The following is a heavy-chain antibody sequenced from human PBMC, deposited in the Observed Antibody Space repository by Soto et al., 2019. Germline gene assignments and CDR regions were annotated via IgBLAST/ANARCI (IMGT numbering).Heavy chain of an antibody. CDR2: ICYSGST. CDR3: ARSASDCISTSCYGGFDY. J-gene: IGHJ4*02. V-gene: IGHV4-61*01. Sequence: SETLSLTCTISGRSVSSGSYYWSYIRQPPGKGMEWMGYICYSGSTYDDASRKSRGTISVYTAKNQCSLTLSSVTAADTAVYYCARSASDCISTSCYGGFDYWGQVTLVTVSS. D-gene: IGHD2-2*01. CDR1: GRSVSSGSYY.